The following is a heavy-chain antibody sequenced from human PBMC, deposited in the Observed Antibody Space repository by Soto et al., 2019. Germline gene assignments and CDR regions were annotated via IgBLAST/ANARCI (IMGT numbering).Heavy chain of an antibody. CDR1: GFTFRKYA. D-gene: IGHD5-12*01. Sequence: EVQLLESGGGLVQPGESLRLSCAASGFTFRKYAMSWVRQAPGKGLEWVSAISASTITSYYADSVKGRFTISRDNSANSLYLQMNGLRAEDTAIYYCAYAGDSGFDPNFDSWGQGTMVTVSS. CDR2: ISASTITS. CDR3: AYAGDSGFDPNFDS. J-gene: IGHJ4*02. V-gene: IGHV3-23*01.